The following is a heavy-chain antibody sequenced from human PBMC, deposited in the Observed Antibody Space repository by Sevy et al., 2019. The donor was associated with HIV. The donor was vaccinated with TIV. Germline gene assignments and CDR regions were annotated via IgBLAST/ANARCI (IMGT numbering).Heavy chain of an antibody. CDR2: FKSQIHGGKT. D-gene: IGHD1-26*01. CDR1: GFIFGDYG. CDR3: TRWSGSQSIFDY. Sequence: GGSLRLSCTASGFIFGDYGMSWVRQAPGKGLEWIAFFKSQIHGGKTENAASVIGRFTISRDDSKTIVYLQMSNLKTEDTAVYYCTRWSGSQSIFDYWGQGTLVTVSS. V-gene: IGHV3-49*04. J-gene: IGHJ4*02.